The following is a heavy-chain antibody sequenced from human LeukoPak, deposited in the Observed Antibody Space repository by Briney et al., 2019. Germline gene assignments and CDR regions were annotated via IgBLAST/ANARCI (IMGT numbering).Heavy chain of an antibody. CDR3: ARDPRPGGYFDWLLSHNWFDP. Sequence: ASVKVSCKASGYTFTSYGISWVRQAPGQGLEWMGWISAYNGNTNYAQKLQGRVTMTTDTSTSTAYMELRSLRSDDTAVYYCARDPRPGGYFDWLLSHNWFDPWGQGTLVTVSS. J-gene: IGHJ5*02. CDR1: GYTFTSYG. CDR2: ISAYNGNT. D-gene: IGHD3-9*01. V-gene: IGHV1-18*01.